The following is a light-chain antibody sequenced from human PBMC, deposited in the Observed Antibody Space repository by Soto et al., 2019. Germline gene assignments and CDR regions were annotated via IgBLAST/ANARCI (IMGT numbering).Light chain of an antibody. V-gene: IGLV2-23*01. CDR1: SSDVGSYNL. CDR2: EGS. J-gene: IGLJ1*01. Sequence: QSALTQPASVSGSPGQSITISCTGTSSDVGSYNLVSWYQQHPGKAPKLMIYEGSKRPSGVSNRFSGSKSGNTASLTISGLQAEDEADYYCRSYAGSFYVFGTGTKVTVL. CDR3: RSYAGSFYV.